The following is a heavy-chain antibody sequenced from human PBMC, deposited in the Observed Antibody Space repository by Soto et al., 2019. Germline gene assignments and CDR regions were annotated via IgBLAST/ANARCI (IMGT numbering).Heavy chain of an antibody. CDR1: GFTFTSYW. Sequence: EVQLVESGGDLVQPGGSLRLSCAASGFTFTSYWMHWVRQAPGKGLVWVSRINSDGSSTVYVDSVKGRFTISRDNAKNTLYLQMNSLRAEDTAFYYCASSITGFSYADSWGQGTLVTVSS. V-gene: IGHV3-74*01. CDR3: ASSITGFSYADS. D-gene: IGHD2-2*01. J-gene: IGHJ4*02. CDR2: INSDGSST.